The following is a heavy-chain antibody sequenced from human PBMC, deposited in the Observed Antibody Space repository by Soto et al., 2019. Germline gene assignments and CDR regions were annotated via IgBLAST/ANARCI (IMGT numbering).Heavy chain of an antibody. J-gene: IGHJ5*02. D-gene: IGHD2-21*02. Sequence: EVQLVQSGAEVKKPGESLRISCKGSGYSFTSYWISWVRQMPGKGLEWMGRIDPSDSYTNYSPSFQGHVTISADKSISNAYLQWSSLKASHTAMSYCARRTHLAYCGGDCYSNWFDPWGQGTLVTVSS. CDR2: IDPSDSYT. CDR1: GYSFTSYW. V-gene: IGHV5-10-1*01. CDR3: ARRTHLAYCGGDCYSNWFDP.